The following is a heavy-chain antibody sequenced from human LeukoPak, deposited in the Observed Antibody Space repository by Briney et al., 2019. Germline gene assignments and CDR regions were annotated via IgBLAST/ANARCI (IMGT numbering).Heavy chain of an antibody. D-gene: IGHD2-2*01. J-gene: IGHJ4*02. Sequence: GASMKVSCKASGYTFTGYYMHWVRQAPGQGLEWMGWINPNDGDTNYAQKFQGRVTMTRDTSISTAHMEVSRLRSDDTAVYYCARANFLYCSSSTCLFDYWGQGTLVTVSS. CDR2: INPNDGDT. CDR3: ARANFLYCSSSTCLFDY. V-gene: IGHV1-2*02. CDR1: GYTFTGYY.